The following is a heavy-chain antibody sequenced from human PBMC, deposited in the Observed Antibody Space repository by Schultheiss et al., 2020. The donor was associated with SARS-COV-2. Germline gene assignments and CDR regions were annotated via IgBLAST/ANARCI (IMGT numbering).Heavy chain of an antibody. CDR3: ATLGSERDAFDI. D-gene: IGHD1-1*01. Sequence: SETLSLTCAVYGGSFSGYYWSWIRQPPGKGLEWIGSIYYSGSTYYNPSLKSRVTISVDTSKNQFSLKLSSVTAADTAVYYCATLGSERDAFDIWGQGTMVTVSS. CDR1: GGSFSGYY. CDR2: IYYSGST. J-gene: IGHJ3*02. V-gene: IGHV4-34*01.